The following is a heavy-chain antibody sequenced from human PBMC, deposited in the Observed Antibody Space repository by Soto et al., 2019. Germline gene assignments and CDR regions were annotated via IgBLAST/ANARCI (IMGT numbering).Heavy chain of an antibody. V-gene: IGHV3-23*01. CDR3: AKAPVGAAFSNFDY. D-gene: IGHD1-26*01. J-gene: IGHJ4*02. CDR1: GFTFSNYA. CDR2: ISGSSGIT. Sequence: EVQLLESGGGLVQPGGSLRLSCAASGFTFSNYAMTWVRQAPGKGLEWVSAISGSSGITYYADSVKGRFTISRDNSKNTLFLRINCLSAEDTAVYYCAKAPVGAAFSNFDYWGRGTLVTVST.